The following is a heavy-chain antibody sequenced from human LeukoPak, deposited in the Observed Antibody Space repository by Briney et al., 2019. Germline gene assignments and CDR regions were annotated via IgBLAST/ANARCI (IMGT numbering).Heavy chain of an antibody. V-gene: IGHV3-21*01. D-gene: IGHD1-7*01. CDR3: AREVTGTRGWFDP. CDR1: GFTFSSYS. Sequence: PGGSLRLSCAASGFTFSSYSMNWVRQAPGKGLEWVSSISSSSSYIYYADSVKGRFTISRDNAKNSLYLQMNSLRAEDTAVYYCAREVTGTRGWFDPWGQGTLVTVSS. J-gene: IGHJ5*02. CDR2: ISSSSSYI.